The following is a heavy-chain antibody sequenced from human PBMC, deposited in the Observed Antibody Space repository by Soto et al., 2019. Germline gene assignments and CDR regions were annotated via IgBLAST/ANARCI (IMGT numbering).Heavy chain of an antibody. J-gene: IGHJ4*02. V-gene: IGHV3-53*01. CDR1: GFTVSSNY. CDR3: AKDLWELEGPFDY. Sequence: GGSLRLSCAASGFTVSSNYMSWVRQAPGKGLEWVSVIYSDGTTYYADSVKGRFTISRDNSKNTLYLQMNSLRAEDTAVYYCAKDLWELEGPFDYWGQGTLVTVSS. CDR2: IYSDGTT. D-gene: IGHD1-26*01.